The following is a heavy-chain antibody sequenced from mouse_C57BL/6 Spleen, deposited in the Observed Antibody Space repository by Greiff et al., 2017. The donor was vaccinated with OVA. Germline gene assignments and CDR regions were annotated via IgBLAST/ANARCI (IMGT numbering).Heavy chain of an antibody. CDR3: ARSSAGYGDAMDY. V-gene: IGHV1-53*01. CDR2: INPSNGGT. Sequence: VQLQQPGTELVKPGASVKLSCKASGYTFTSYWMHWVKQRPGQGLEWIGNINPSNGGTNYNEKFKSKATLTVDKSSSTAYMQLSSLTSEDAAVYDCARSSAGYGDAMDYWGQGTSVTVSS. D-gene: IGHD3-2*02. CDR1: GYTFTSYW. J-gene: IGHJ4*01.